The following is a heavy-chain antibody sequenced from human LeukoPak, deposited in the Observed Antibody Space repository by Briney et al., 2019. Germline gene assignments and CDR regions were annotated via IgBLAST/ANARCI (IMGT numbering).Heavy chain of an antibody. CDR2: ISYDGNTI. V-gene: IGHV3-30-3*01. CDR1: EFTFSNYA. J-gene: IGHJ4*02. CDR3: VPARWLQLPSY. D-gene: IGHD5-24*01. Sequence: GGSLRLSCAASEFTFSNYALHWVRQAPGKGLQWVAVISYDGNTIHYADSVKGRFIISRDSAKNSVYLQMNYLRAEDSAVYYCVPARWLQLPSYWGQGTLVTVSS.